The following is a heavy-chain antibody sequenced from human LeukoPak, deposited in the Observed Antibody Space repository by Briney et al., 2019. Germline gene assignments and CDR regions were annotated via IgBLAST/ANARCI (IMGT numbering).Heavy chain of an antibody. CDR3: ARGEVQLERRFPDYYYYYYMDV. CDR2: IYTSGST. V-gene: IGHV4-4*07. CDR1: GVSISSYY. Sequence: SETLSLTCTVSGVSISSYYWSWIRQPAGKGLEWIGRIYTSGSTNYNPSLKSRVTMSVDTSKNQFSLKLSSVTAADTAVHYCARGEVQLERRFPDYYYYYYMDVWGKGTTVTVSS. D-gene: IGHD1-1*01. J-gene: IGHJ6*03.